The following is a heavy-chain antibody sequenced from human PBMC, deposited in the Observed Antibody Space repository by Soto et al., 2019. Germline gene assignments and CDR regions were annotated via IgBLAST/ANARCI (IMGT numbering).Heavy chain of an antibody. D-gene: IGHD6-6*01. Sequence: SLSLTCTLSGGSISSGGYYWSWIRQHPGKGLEWIGYIYYSGSTYYNPSLKRRVTISVDTSKNQFSLKLSSVTAADTAVYYCARSSIAAWTWFDPWGQGTLVTVSS. CDR1: GGSISSGGYY. CDR2: IYYSGST. J-gene: IGHJ5*02. V-gene: IGHV4-30-4*08. CDR3: ARSSIAAWTWFDP.